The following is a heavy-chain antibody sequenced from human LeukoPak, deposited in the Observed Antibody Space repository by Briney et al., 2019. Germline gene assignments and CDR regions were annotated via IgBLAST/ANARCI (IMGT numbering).Heavy chain of an antibody. CDR1: GGSISSSSYY. Sequence: SETLSLTCTVSGGSISSSSYYWGWIRQPPGKGLEWNGSIYYSGSTNYNPSLKSRVTISVDTSKNQFSLKLSSVTAADTAVYYCARVVVAATGNKHYYYYYYMDVWGKGTTVTVSS. V-gene: IGHV4-39*07. CDR2: IYYSGST. J-gene: IGHJ6*03. CDR3: ARVVVAATGNKHYYYYYYMDV. D-gene: IGHD2-15*01.